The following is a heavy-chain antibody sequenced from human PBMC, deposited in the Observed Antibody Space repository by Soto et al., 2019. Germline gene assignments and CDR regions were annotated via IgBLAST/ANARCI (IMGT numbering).Heavy chain of an antibody. J-gene: IGHJ6*02. Sequence: GGSLRLSCAASGFTVSSNYMSWVRQAPGKGLEWVSVIYSGGSTYYADSVKGRFTISRDNSKNTLYLHMNRLRAEDTAVYYCARGGGGYYYYGMDVWGQGTTVTVSS. V-gene: IGHV3-53*01. CDR3: ARGGGGYYYYGMDV. CDR2: IYSGGST. D-gene: IGHD3-16*01. CDR1: GFTVSSNY.